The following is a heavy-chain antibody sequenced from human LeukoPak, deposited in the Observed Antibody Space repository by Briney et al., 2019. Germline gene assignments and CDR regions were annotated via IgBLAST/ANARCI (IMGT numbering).Heavy chain of an antibody. Sequence: PGGSLRLSCAASGFTFSSYAMSWVRQAPGKGREWVSAISGRGGSTYYADSVKGRFTISRDNSKNTLYLQMNSLRAEDTAVYYCSKGDQITIFGVVTEDAFDIWGQETMVTVSS. V-gene: IGHV3-23*01. CDR1: GFTFSSYA. D-gene: IGHD3-3*01. CDR3: SKGDQITIFGVVTEDAFDI. CDR2: ISGRGGST. J-gene: IGHJ3*02.